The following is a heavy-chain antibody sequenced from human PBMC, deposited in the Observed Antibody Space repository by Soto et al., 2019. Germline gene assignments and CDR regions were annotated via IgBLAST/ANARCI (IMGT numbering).Heavy chain of an antibody. CDR3: AKGYYDFWSGYYTDHYYGMDV. J-gene: IGHJ6*02. V-gene: IGHV3-30*18. Sequence: PGGSVRLSCAASGFTFSSYGMHWVRQAPGKGLEWVAVISYDGSNKYYADSVKGRFTISRDNSKNTLYLQMNSLRAEDTAVYYCAKGYYDFWSGYYTDHYYGMDVWGQGTTVTVSS. CDR1: GFTFSSYG. D-gene: IGHD3-3*01. CDR2: ISYDGSNK.